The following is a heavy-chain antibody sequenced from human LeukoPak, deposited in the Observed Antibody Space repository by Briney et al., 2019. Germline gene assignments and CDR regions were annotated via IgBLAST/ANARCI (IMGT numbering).Heavy chain of an antibody. D-gene: IGHD4-17*01. CDR2: IYYSGST. Sequence: SETLSLTCTVSGGSISSYYWSWIRQPPGKGLEWIGYIYYSGSTNYNPSLKSRVTISVDTSKNQFSLRLSSVTAADTAVYYCARVPHRLRAYHALDIWGQGTMVTVSS. CDR3: ARVPHRLRAYHALDI. V-gene: IGHV4-59*01. J-gene: IGHJ3*02. CDR1: GGSISSYY.